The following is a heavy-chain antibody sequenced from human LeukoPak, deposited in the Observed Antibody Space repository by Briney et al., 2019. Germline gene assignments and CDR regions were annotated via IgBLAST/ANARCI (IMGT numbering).Heavy chain of an antibody. CDR2: IWHDGSSK. J-gene: IGHJ4*02. CDR1: GFTFSTYG. V-gene: IGHV3-33*01. D-gene: IGHD4-17*01. CDR3: ARDSDYGDGFDY. Sequence: PGGSLRLSCAASGFTFSTYGVHWVRQAPGKGLERVAVIWHDGSSKYYADSVKGRFLLSRDNSLNTVYLQMNGLRAEDTAVYYCARDSDYGDGFDYWGQGTLVTVSS.